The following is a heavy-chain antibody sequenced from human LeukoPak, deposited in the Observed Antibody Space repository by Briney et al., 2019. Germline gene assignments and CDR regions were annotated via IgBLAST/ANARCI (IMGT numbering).Heavy chain of an antibody. V-gene: IGHV4-59*01. J-gene: IGHJ6*03. CDR3: ARVSWFPGTSYYYMDV. Sequence: SETLSLTCTVSGGSISSYYWSWIRQPPGKGLEWLGYIYDSGTTNYNPSLKSRVTISVDTSKNRFSLKLSSVTAADTAVYYCARVSWFPGTSYYYMDVWGKGTTVTVSS. CDR2: IYDSGTT. D-gene: IGHD1-1*01. CDR1: GGSISSYY.